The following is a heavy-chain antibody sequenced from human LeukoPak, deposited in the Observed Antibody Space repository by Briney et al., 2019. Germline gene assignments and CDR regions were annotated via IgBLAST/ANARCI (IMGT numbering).Heavy chain of an antibody. V-gene: IGHV1-18*01. D-gene: IGHD3-22*01. CDR1: GYTFTSYG. CDR3: ARAGGGDSCGHHDY. CDR2: ISAYNGNT. Sequence: ASVKVSCKPSGYTFTSYGISWVRQAPGQGLEWMGWISAYNGNTNYAQKFQGWVTMTRDTSISTAYMELSRLRSDDTAVYYCARAGGGDSCGHHDYWGQGTLVTVSS. J-gene: IGHJ4*02.